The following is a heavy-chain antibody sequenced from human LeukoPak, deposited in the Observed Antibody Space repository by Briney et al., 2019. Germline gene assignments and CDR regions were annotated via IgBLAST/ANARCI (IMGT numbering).Heavy chain of an antibody. V-gene: IGHV3-9*01. J-gene: IGHJ4*02. CDR1: GFTFEDHA. Sequence: GGSLRLSCVASGFTFEDHAMHWVRQAPGKGLEWALGISWNGEILGYADSVKGRFTVSRDNAKNSVYLQMNNLRTEDTALYYCAKASEERYSGYDDYLHYWGQGTLVTVSS. D-gene: IGHD5-12*01. CDR3: AKASEERYSGYDDYLHY. CDR2: ISWNGEIL.